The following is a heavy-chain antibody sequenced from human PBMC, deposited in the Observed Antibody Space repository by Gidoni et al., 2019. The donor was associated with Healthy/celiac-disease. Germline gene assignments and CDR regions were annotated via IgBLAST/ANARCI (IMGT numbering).Heavy chain of an antibody. Sequence: QVQLVESGGGVVQPGRSLRLSCAASGFTFSSYAMHWVRQAPGKGLEWVAVISYDGSNKYYADSVKGRFTISRDNSKNTLYLQMNSLRAEDTAVYYCARDHYDIAARRFDYWGQGTLVTVSS. J-gene: IGHJ4*02. D-gene: IGHD6-6*01. CDR2: ISYDGSNK. CDR1: GFTFSSYA. V-gene: IGHV3-30-3*01. CDR3: ARDHYDIAARRFDY.